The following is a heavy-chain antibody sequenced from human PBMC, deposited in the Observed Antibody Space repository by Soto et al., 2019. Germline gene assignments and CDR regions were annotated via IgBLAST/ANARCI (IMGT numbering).Heavy chain of an antibody. D-gene: IGHD3-22*01. CDR3: TTDPVTMIVVVPSSG. Sequence: RLSCEASGFTCSNAWMNWVRQAPGKGLEWVGRIKSKTDGGTTDYAAPVKGRFTISRDDSKNTLYLQMNSLKTEDTAVYYCTTDPVTMIVVVPSSGWGQGTLVTVSS. CDR2: IKSKTDGGTT. J-gene: IGHJ4*02. CDR1: GFTCSNAW. V-gene: IGHV3-15*07.